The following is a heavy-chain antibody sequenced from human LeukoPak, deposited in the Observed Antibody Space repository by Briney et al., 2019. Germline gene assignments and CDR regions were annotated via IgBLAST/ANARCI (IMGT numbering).Heavy chain of an antibody. J-gene: IGHJ4*02. V-gene: IGHV3-74*03. D-gene: IGHD3-16*01. CDR3: VRDNFGVDY. Sequence: PGGSLRLSCTASGFTFRKYWMQWVRHAPGKGLVWVSHITSDGSSTTYADSVKGRFTTSRDNAKNTLYLQMNDLRAEDTAVYYCVRDNFGVDYWGQGTLVTVSS. CDR1: GFTFRKYW. CDR2: ITSDGSST.